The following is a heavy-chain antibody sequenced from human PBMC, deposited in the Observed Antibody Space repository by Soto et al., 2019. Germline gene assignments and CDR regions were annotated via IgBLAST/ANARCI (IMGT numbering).Heavy chain of an antibody. CDR3: ARQASFWRGGGGWIDP. J-gene: IGHJ5*02. D-gene: IGHD3-16*01. Sequence: EVQLVESGGGLVQPGGSLRLSCAASGFTFSAYDMHWVRQATGKGLEWVSAIGTQHNTYYPESVKGRFTISRENAKNSLYHKMNSLRAGDKAVYYCARQASFWRGGGGWIDPWGQGTLVTVSS. V-gene: IGHV3-13*01. CDR2: IGTQHNT. CDR1: GFTFSAYD.